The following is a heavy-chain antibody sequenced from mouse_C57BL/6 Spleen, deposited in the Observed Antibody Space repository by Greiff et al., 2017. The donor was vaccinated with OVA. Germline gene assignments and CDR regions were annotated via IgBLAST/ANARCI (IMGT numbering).Heavy chain of an antibody. CDR2: INPNNGGT. D-gene: IGHD2-4*01. CDR3: ARNYDYGEAMDY. Sequence: EVQLQQSGPELVKPGASVKISCKASGYTFTDYYMNWVKQSHGKSLEWIGDINPNNGGTSYNQKFKGKATVTVDKSSSTAYMELRSLTSEDSAVYYCARNYDYGEAMDYWGQGTSVTVSS. J-gene: IGHJ4*01. CDR1: GYTFTDYY. V-gene: IGHV1-26*01.